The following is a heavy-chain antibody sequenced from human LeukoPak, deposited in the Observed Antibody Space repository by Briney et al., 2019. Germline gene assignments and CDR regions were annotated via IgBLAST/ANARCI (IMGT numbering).Heavy chain of an antibody. CDR1: GYSFTNYW. Sequence: GESLKISCKGSGYSFTNYWIGWVRQMPGKGLEWMGIIYPGDSDTTYSPSFQGQVTISADKSISTAYLQWSSLKASDTAIYYCSRHPHAYGSNSDYFDYWGQGTLVTVSS. D-gene: IGHD4-23*01. J-gene: IGHJ4*02. CDR3: SRHPHAYGSNSDYFDY. V-gene: IGHV5-51*01. CDR2: IYPGDSDT.